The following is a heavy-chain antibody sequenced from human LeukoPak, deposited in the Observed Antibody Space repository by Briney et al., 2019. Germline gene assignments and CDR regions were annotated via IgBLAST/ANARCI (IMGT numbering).Heavy chain of an antibody. Sequence: GRSLRLSCTASGFTFGDYAMNWVRQAPGKGLEWVSSISSSSSYIYYADSVKGRFTISRDNAKNSLYLQMNSLRAEDTAVYYCARGVVATISPLDYWGQGTLVTVSS. V-gene: IGHV3-21*01. CDR2: ISSSSSYI. CDR3: ARGVVATISPLDY. CDR1: GFTFGDYA. D-gene: IGHD5-12*01. J-gene: IGHJ4*02.